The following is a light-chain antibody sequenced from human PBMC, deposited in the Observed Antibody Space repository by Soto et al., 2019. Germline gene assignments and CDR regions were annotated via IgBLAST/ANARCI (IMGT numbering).Light chain of an antibody. V-gene: IGLV2-8*01. Sequence: QSVLTQPPSASGSPGQSVTISCTGTSNDVGGYNFVSWYQQHPGKAPKLMISEVSKRPSGVPDRFSGSKSGNTASLTVSGLQAEDEADYYCSSFAGSYSLVFGGGTKLTVL. CDR2: EVS. J-gene: IGLJ2*01. CDR1: SNDVGGYNF. CDR3: SSFAGSYSLV.